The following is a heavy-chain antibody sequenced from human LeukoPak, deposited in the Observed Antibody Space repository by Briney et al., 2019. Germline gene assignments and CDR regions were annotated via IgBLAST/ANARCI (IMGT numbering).Heavy chain of an antibody. CDR2: INHSGST. CDR3: KVVVPAAIGAFDI. D-gene: IGHD2-2*01. V-gene: IGHV4-34*01. Sequence: PSETLSLTCAVYGGSFSGYYWSWIRQPPGKGLEWIGEINHSGSTNYNPSLKSRVTISVDTSKNQFSLKLSSVTAAGTAVYYCKVVVPAAIGAFDIWGQGTMVNVSS. J-gene: IGHJ3*02. CDR1: GGSFSGYY.